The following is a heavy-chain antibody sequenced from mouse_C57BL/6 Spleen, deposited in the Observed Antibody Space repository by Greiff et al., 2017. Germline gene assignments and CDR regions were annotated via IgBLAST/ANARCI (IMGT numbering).Heavy chain of an antibody. CDR2: ISDGGSYT. CDR1: GFTFSSYA. Sequence: EVMLVESGGGLVKPGGSLKLSCAASGFTFSSYALSWVRQTPEKRLEWVATISDGGSYTYYPDNVKGRFTISRDNAKNNLYLQMNHLKSEDTAMYYCAREYGYDWYFDVWGTGTTVTVSS. D-gene: IGHD2-2*01. V-gene: IGHV5-4*01. J-gene: IGHJ1*03. CDR3: AREYGYDWYFDV.